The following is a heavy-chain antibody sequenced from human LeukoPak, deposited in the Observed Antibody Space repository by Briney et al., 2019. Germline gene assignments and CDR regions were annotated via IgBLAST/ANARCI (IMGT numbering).Heavy chain of an antibody. CDR3: GSGYDIDY. CDR2: ISRSGSTI. CDR1: GFTFSSYE. V-gene: IGHV3-48*03. D-gene: IGHD2-2*01. J-gene: IGHJ4*02. Sequence: HPWGSLRLSCAASGFTFSSYEMNWVRQAPGKGLEWVSYISRSGSTIYYADSVKGRFTISRDNAKNSLYLQMSSLRAEDTAVYYCGSGYDIDYWGQGILVTVSP.